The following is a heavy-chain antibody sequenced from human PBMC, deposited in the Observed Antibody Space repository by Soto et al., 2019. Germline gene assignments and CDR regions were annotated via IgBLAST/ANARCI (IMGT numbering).Heavy chain of an antibody. Sequence: GXSXKVSHKASGYTXTNYDIDVVRQATGQGLGRIGWMNPNSCNTYYAQNFQGRVTLTRNTSIRTAYMELSSLRYEDTAVYYCAGPSYDSNGYNHDGFDIWGQGTMGTVS. J-gene: IGHJ3*02. V-gene: IGHV1-8*01. D-gene: IGHD3-22*01. CDR3: AGPSYDSNGYNHDGFDI. CDR1: GYTXTNYD. CDR2: MNPNSCNT.